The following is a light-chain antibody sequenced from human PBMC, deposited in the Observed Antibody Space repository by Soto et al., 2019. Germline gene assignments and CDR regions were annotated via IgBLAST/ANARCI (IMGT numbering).Light chain of an antibody. CDR2: GAS. Sequence: EIVMTQSPATLSVSPGERATLSCRASQSVSSNLAWYQQKPGQAPRLLIYGASTRATGIPARFSGSGSGTDFTLTISSLEPEDFAVYYCQQYTDWPTTFGRGTKVDIK. CDR3: QQYTDWPTT. CDR1: QSVSSN. J-gene: IGKJ1*01. V-gene: IGKV3-15*01.